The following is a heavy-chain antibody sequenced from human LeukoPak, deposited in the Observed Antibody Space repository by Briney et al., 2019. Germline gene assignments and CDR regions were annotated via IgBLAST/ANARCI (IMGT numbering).Heavy chain of an antibody. CDR2: ISFDRSNE. D-gene: IGHD3-10*01. V-gene: IGHV3-30*18. CDR1: GFTFSSYA. J-gene: IGHJ3*02. Sequence: GGSLRLSCAASGFTFSSYAMHWVRQAPGKGLEWVAVISFDRSNEYYADSVKGRFTISRDNSKNTLYLQMNSLRAEDTALYYCAKCYYGSLGLDAFDIWGQGTMVTVSS. CDR3: AKCYYGSLGLDAFDI.